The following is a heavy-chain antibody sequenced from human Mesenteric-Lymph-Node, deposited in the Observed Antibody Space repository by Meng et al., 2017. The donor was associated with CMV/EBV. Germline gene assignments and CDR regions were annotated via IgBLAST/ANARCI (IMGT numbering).Heavy chain of an antibody. CDR2: VYYSGSA. V-gene: IGHV4-39*07. CDR1: GGAISSSNYY. D-gene: IGHD4-17*01. J-gene: IGHJ6*02. Sequence: GSLRLSCTVSGGAISSSNYYWGWIRQPPGKGLEWIGSVYYSGSAYYNPSLKSRVTISVDTSKNQFSLKLSSVTAADTAVYYCARPPVENLRPNYYGMDVWGQGTTVTVSS. CDR3: ARPPVENLRPNYYGMDV.